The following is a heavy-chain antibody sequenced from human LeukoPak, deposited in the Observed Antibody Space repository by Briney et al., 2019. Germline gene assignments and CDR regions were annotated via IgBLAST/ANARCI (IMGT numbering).Heavy chain of an antibody. D-gene: IGHD5-12*01. CDR3: ARVSPAIVATVYYYYYGMDV. CDR2: ISAYNGNT. J-gene: IGHJ6*02. V-gene: IGHV1-18*01. CDR1: GYTFTSSG. Sequence: GASVKVSCKASGYTFTSSGISWVRQAPGQGLEWMGWISAYNGNTNYAQKLQGRVTMTTDTSTSTAYMELRSLRSDDTAVYYCARVSPAIVATVYYYYYGMDVWGQGTTVTVSS.